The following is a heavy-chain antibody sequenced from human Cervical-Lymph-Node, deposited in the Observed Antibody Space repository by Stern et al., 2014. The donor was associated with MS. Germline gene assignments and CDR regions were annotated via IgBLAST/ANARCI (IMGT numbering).Heavy chain of an antibody. J-gene: IGHJ4*02. CDR2: IWYDGSNP. CDR1: GFSFSRYA. Sequence: VQLEESGGGVVQPGRSLRLSCAASGFSFSRYAMHWVHQAPGKGLEWVALIWYDGSNPYYADSVTGRFTISRDNFKNTLYLQMNSLRAEDTAVYYCASAYSSSHYYFDYWGQGTLVTVSS. D-gene: IGHD6-13*01. V-gene: IGHV3-33*01. CDR3: ASAYSSSHYYFDY.